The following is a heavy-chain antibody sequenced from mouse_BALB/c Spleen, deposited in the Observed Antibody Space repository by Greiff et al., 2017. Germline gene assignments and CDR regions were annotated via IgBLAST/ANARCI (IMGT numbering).Heavy chain of an antibody. CDR2: IYPYNGGT. D-gene: IGHD2-1*01. CDR1: GYTFTDYN. Sequence: VQLQQSGPELVKPGASVKISCKASGYTFTDYNMHWVKQSHGKSLEWIGYIYPYNGGTGYNQKFKSKATLTVDNSSSTAYMELRSLTSEDSAVYYCAGYYGNPFDYWGQGTTLTVSS. CDR3: AGYYGNPFDY. J-gene: IGHJ2*01. V-gene: IGHV1S29*02.